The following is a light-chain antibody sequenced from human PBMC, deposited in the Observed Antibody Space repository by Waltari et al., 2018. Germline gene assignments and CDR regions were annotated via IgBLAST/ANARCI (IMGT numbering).Light chain of an antibody. CDR1: SSDVGGYNY. CDR2: DVS. J-gene: IGLJ2*01. Sequence: QSALTQPASVSGSPGQSITISCTGTSSDVGGYNYVSWYQQHPGKAPKLMIYDVSKRPSGVSNRFYGSKSGNTASLTISGLQAEDEADYYCSSYTSSSFVVFGGGTKLTVL. CDR3: SSYTSSSFVV. V-gene: IGLV2-14*01.